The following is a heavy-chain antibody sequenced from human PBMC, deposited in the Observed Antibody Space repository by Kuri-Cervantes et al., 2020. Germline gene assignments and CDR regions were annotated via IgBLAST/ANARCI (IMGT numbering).Heavy chain of an antibody. CDR3: ARHGRSWLRYFDY. Sequence: SETLSLTCAVYGGSFSGYYWSWTRQPPGKGLEWIGEINRGGSTNYNPSLKSRVTISVDTSKNQFSLKLSSVTAADTAVYYCARHGRSWLRYFDYWGQGILVTVSS. CDR1: GGSFSGYY. V-gene: IGHV4-34*01. D-gene: IGHD6-19*01. CDR2: INRGGST. J-gene: IGHJ4*02.